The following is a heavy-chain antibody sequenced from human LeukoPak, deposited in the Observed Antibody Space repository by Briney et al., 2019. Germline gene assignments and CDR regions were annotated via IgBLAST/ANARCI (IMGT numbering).Heavy chain of an antibody. V-gene: IGHV3-74*01. CDR1: GFTFSTFA. CDR2: INNDGSGT. CDR3: ARDQDGPGATVDH. Sequence: GGSLRLSCAASGFTFSTFAMHWVRQAPGKGLVRVSRINNDGSGTTYADSVKGRFTISRDNAKNTLYLQMNSLRAEDTAVYYCARDQDGPGATVDHWGQGILVTVSS. J-gene: IGHJ5*02. D-gene: IGHD1-26*01.